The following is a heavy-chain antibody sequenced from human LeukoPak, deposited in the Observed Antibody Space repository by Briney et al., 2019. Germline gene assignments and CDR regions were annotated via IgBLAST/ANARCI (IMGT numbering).Heavy chain of an antibody. D-gene: IGHD5-24*01. CDR3: ARDGRDGYNFGYFDY. Sequence: SETLSLTCAVYGGSFSGYYWSWIRQPPGKGLEWIGEINHSGSTNYNPSLKSRVTISVDTSKNQFSLKLSSVTAADTAVYYCARDGRDGYNFGYFDYWGQGTLVTVSS. V-gene: IGHV4-34*01. CDR1: GGSFSGYY. J-gene: IGHJ4*02. CDR2: INHSGST.